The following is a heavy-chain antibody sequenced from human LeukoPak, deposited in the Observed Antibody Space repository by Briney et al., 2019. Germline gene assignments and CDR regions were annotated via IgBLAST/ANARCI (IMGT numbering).Heavy chain of an antibody. CDR1: GFTFDDYG. Sequence: GGSLRLSCAASGFTFDDYGMSWVRQAPGKGLEWVANIKQDGSEKYYVDSVKGRFTISRDNAKNSLYLQMNSLRAEDTAAYYCARDFLEWLSESYWGQGTLVTVSS. V-gene: IGHV3-7*01. CDR2: IKQDGSEK. J-gene: IGHJ4*02. D-gene: IGHD3-3*01. CDR3: ARDFLEWLSESY.